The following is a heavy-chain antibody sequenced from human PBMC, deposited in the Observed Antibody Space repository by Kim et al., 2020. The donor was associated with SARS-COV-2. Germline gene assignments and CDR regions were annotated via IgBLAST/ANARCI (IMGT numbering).Heavy chain of an antibody. CDR2: IYYSGST. CDR3: ARVASSIAVAVAFDP. CDR1: GGSISSYY. V-gene: IGHV4-59*01. D-gene: IGHD6-19*01. J-gene: IGHJ5*02. Sequence: SETLSLTCTVSGGSISSYYWSWIRQPPGKGLEWIGYIYYSGSTNYNPSLKSRVTISVDTSKNQFSLKLSSVTAADTAVYYCARVASSIAVAVAFDPWGQGTPVTVSS.